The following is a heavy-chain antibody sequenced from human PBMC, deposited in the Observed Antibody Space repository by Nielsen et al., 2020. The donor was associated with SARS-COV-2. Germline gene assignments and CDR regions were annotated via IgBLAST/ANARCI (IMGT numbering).Heavy chain of an antibody. CDR3: ARTSRDITIFGVVIRLGY. J-gene: IGHJ4*02. Sequence: ASVKVSCKASGYTFTSYGISWVRQAPGQGLEWMGRISAYNGNTNYAQKLQGRVTMTTDTSTSTAYMELRSLRSDDTAVYYCARTSRDITIFGVVIRLGYWGQGTLVTVSS. CDR2: ISAYNGNT. V-gene: IGHV1-18*01. D-gene: IGHD3-3*01. CDR1: GYTFTSYG.